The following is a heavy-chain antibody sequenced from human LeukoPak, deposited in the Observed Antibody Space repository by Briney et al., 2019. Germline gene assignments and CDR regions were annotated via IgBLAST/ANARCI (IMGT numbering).Heavy chain of an antibody. Sequence: SETLSLTCTVSGGSISNSYYYWGWIRQPPGKGLEWIGSMYYSGGTYYNPSLKSRVTISADTSQNQLFLKLNSVTAADTAVFYCARVGLDWGSIDYWGQGTLVTVSS. CDR3: ARVGLDWGSIDY. V-gene: IGHV4-39*07. CDR1: GGSISNSYYY. CDR2: MYYSGGT. D-gene: IGHD3/OR15-3a*01. J-gene: IGHJ4*02.